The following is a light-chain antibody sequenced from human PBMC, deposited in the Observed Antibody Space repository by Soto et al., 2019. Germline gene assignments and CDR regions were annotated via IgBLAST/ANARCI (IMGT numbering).Light chain of an antibody. CDR3: QQSYSTPWT. CDR2: AAS. J-gene: IGKJ1*01. V-gene: IGKV1-39*01. CDR1: QSISVF. Sequence: DIQMTQSPSSLSAFVGERVSITCRASQSISVFLNWYQQKPGKAPKVLIYAASSLQSGVPSRFSGIGSGTDFTLTIDSLQPEDFAIYYCQQSYSTPWTFGQGTKVEIK.